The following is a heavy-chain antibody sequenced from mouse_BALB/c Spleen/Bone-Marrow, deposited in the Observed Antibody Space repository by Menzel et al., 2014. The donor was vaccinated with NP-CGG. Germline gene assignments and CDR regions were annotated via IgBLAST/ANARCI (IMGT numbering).Heavy chain of an antibody. J-gene: IGHJ4*01. V-gene: IGHV5-6-5*01. CDR1: GFTFSSYA. Sequence: EVMLVESGGGLVKPGGSLKLSCAASGFTFSSYAMSWVRQTPEKRLEWVASISSGGSTYYPDSVKGRFTISRDNARNILYLQMSSLRSEDTAMYYCAREEYGQKVYAMDYWGQGTSVTGSS. CDR3: AREEYGQKVYAMDY. D-gene: IGHD2-10*02. CDR2: ISSGGST.